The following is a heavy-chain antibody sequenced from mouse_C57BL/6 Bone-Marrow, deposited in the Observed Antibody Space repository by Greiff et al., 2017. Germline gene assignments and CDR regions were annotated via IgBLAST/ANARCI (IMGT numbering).Heavy chain of an antibody. D-gene: IGHD2-5*01. V-gene: IGHV2-5*01. J-gene: IGHJ3*01. CDR1: GFSLTSYG. CDR2: IWRGGST. CDR3: ATAYYSNYGFAY. Sequence: VQVVESGPGLVQPSQSLSITCTVSGFSLTSYGVHWVRQSPGKGLEWLGVIWRGGSTDYNAAFMSRLSITEDNSKSQVFFKMNSLQADDTAIYYCATAYYSNYGFAYGGQGTLVTVSA.